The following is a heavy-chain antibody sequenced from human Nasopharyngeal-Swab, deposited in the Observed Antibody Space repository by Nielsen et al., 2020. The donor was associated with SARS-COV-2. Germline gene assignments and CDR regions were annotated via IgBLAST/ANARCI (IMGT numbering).Heavy chain of an antibody. CDR1: GFTFSSYS. CDR3: ARDLPGYSDGYDNFDS. Sequence: GGSLRLSCAASGFTFSSYSMNWVRQAPGKGLEWVSYISRSSSNIYYADSVKGRFTISRDNAENSLYLQMNSLRTEDTAVYYCARDLPGYSDGYDNFDSWGQGTLVTVSS. V-gene: IGHV3-48*04. J-gene: IGHJ4*02. CDR2: ISRSSSNI. D-gene: IGHD5-18*01.